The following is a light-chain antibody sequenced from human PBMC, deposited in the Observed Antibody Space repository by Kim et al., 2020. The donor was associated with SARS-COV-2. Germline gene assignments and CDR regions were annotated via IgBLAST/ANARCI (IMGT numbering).Light chain of an antibody. CDR1: QSISTY. CDR3: QQSYSTPPS. V-gene: IGKV1-39*01. Sequence: SASVGDRVTISCRASQSISTYLNWYQQTPGKAPKLLIFAASNLQSGVPPRFSGSGSGTDFTLTITSLQPEDFATYYCQQSYSTPPSFGQGTKLEI. J-gene: IGKJ2*03. CDR2: AAS.